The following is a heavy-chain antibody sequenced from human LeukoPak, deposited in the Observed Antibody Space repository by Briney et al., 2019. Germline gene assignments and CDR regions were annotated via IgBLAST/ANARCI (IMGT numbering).Heavy chain of an antibody. Sequence: GGSLRLSCAASGFTFSSYGMHWVRQAPGKGLEWVAFIRYVGSNKYYADSVKGRFTISRDNSKNTLYLQMNSLRAEDTAVYYCAKAIGIAAATYYGMDVWGQGTTVTVSS. D-gene: IGHD6-13*01. CDR2: IRYVGSNK. CDR1: GFTFSSYG. J-gene: IGHJ6*02. CDR3: AKAIGIAAATYYGMDV. V-gene: IGHV3-30*02.